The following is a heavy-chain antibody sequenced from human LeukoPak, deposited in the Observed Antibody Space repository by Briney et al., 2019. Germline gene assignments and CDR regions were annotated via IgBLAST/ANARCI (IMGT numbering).Heavy chain of an antibody. J-gene: IGHJ4*02. Sequence: GGSLRLSCVGSGFTFSNHAMHWVRQPPGKGLEWVSAIGISADTFYVGTVKGRSTISRENGENSLYLQMNNLGVEDTAIYYCARQNSPHGNFDYWGQGTLVAVSS. V-gene: IGHV3-13*01. CDR3: ARQNSPHGNFDY. CDR2: IGISADT. D-gene: IGHD1-26*01. CDR1: GFTFSNHA.